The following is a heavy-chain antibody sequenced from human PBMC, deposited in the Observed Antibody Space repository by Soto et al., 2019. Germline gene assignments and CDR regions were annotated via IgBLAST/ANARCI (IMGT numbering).Heavy chain of an antibody. D-gene: IGHD3-3*01. V-gene: IGHV4-34*01. CDR2: INHSGST. CDR3: AREIFGVVISWFDP. J-gene: IGHJ5*02. Sequence: SETLSLTGAVYGGSFSGYYWSWIRQPPGKGLEWIGEINHSGSTNYNPSLKSRVTISVDTSKNQFSLKLSSVTAADTAVYYCAREIFGVVISWFDPWGQGTLVTVSS. CDR1: GGSFSGYY.